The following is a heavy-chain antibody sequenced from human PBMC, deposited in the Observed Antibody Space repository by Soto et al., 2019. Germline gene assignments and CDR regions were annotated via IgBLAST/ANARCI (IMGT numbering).Heavy chain of an antibody. Sequence: GGSLRLSCAASGFTVSSNYMSWVRQAPGKGLEWVSVIYSGGSTYYADSVKGRFTISRDNAKNTLYLQMNSLRAEDTAVYYCARDTSIRNYYGSGSEKYYCMDVWGEGXTVTVSS. D-gene: IGHD3-10*01. V-gene: IGHV3-53*01. CDR1: GFTVSSNY. J-gene: IGHJ6*04. CDR2: IYSGGST. CDR3: ARDTSIRNYYGSGSEKYYCMDV.